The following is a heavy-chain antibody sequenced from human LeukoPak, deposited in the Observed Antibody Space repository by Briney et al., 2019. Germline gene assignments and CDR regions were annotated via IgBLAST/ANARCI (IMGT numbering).Heavy chain of an antibody. CDR1: GFTFSSYA. J-gene: IGHJ4*02. CDR2: ISYDGSNK. Sequence: GGSLRLSCAASGFTFSSYAMHWVRQAPGKGLEWVAVISYDGSNKYYADSVKGRFTISRDNAKNSLYLQMNSLRAEDTALYYCAKDTGYYYDSSNYWNWGQGTLVTVSS. D-gene: IGHD3-22*01. V-gene: IGHV3-30*04. CDR3: AKDTGYYYDSSNYWN.